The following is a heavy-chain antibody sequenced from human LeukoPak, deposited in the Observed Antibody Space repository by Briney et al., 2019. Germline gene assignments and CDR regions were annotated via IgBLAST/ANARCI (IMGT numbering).Heavy chain of an antibody. CDR1: GFTFSSYW. D-gene: IGHD5-12*01. CDR2: INSDGSST. V-gene: IGHV3-74*01. J-gene: IGHJ4*02. Sequence: GGSLRLSCAASGFTFSSYWMHWVRQAPGKGLVWVSRINSDGSSTSYADSVKGRFTISRDNAKITLYLQMNSLRAEDTAVYYCARDHSLGGHDLLYWGQGTLVTVSS. CDR3: ARDHSLGGHDLLY.